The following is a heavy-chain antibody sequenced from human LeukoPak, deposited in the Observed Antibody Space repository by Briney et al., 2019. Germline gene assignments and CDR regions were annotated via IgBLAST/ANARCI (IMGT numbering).Heavy chain of an antibody. V-gene: IGHV3-23*01. Sequence: PGGSLRLSCAASGFTFSSYAMSWVRQAPGMGLEWVSSISGNSGRTYYADSVKGRFSISRDNSNNTLYLQMNSLRAEDAAVYYCAKSTSSWERVDYWGQGTLVTVSS. CDR1: GFTFSSYA. CDR2: ISGNSGRT. CDR3: AKSTSSWERVDY. J-gene: IGHJ4*02. D-gene: IGHD6-13*01.